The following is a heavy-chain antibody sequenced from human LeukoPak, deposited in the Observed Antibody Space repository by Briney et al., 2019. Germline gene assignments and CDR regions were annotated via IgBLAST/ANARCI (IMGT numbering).Heavy chain of an antibody. CDR2: ISGCGGST. Sequence: GGSLRLSCAASGFTFSSYAMSWVRQAPGKGLEWVSAISGCGGSTYYADSVKGRFTISRDNSKNTLYLQMNSLRAEDTAVYYCARARVATMIFDYWGQGTLVTVSS. V-gene: IGHV3-23*01. CDR1: GFTFSSYA. CDR3: ARARVATMIFDY. D-gene: IGHD5-24*01. J-gene: IGHJ4*02.